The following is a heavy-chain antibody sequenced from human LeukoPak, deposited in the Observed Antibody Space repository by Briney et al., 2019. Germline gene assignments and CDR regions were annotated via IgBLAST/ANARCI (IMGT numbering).Heavy chain of an antibody. CDR3: AKRRGDSRYFDY. J-gene: IGHJ4*02. CDR1: GFTFSSYA. V-gene: IGHV3-23*01. Sequence: GGSLRLSCAASGFTFSSYAMSWVRQAPGKGLEWVSAISGSGCSTYYADSVKGRFTISRDNSKNTLYLQMNSLRAEDTAVYYCAKRRGDSRYFDYWGQGTLVTVSS. CDR2: ISGSGCST. D-gene: IGHD4-17*01.